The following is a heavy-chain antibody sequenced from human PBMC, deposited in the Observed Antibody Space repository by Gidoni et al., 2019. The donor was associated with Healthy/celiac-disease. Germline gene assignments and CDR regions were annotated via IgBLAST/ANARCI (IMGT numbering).Heavy chain of an antibody. CDR2: IAYDGSNK. V-gene: IGHV3-30-3*01. J-gene: IGHJ3*02. CDR1: GFNFSSYA. D-gene: IGHD3-9*01. CDR3: ARDRLRYFDWLSVPGAFDI. Sequence: QVQLVESGGGVVQPGGALRLACAASGFNFSSYAMHWVRQAPGTGLEWVAVIAYDGSNKYYADSVKGRFTISRDNSKNTLYLQMNSRRAEDTAVYYCARDRLRYFDWLSVPGAFDIWGQGTMVTVSS.